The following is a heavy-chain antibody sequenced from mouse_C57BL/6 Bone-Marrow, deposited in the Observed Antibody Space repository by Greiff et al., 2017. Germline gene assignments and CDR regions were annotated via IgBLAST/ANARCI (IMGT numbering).Heavy chain of an antibody. D-gene: IGHD1-1*01. J-gene: IGHJ2*01. Sequence: VPLQQPGAELVKPGASVKMSCKASGYTFTSYWITWVKQRPGQGLEWIGDIYPGSGSTNYNEKFKGKATLTVDKSSSTAYMQLSSLTSADSAVYYCARRGGTGVSLDYWGQGTTLTVSS. V-gene: IGHV1-55*01. CDR1: GYTFTSYW. CDR3: ARRGGTGVSLDY. CDR2: IYPGSGST.